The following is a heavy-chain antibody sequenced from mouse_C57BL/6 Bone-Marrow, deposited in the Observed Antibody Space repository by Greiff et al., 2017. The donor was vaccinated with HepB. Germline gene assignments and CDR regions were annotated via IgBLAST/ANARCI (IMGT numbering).Heavy chain of an antibody. CDR2: IRNKANNHAT. CDR3: TRPYYGSSLAY. CDR1: GFTFSDAW. V-gene: IGHV6-6*01. D-gene: IGHD1-1*01. Sequence: EVMLVESGGGLVQPGGSMKLSCAASGFTFSDAWMDWVRQSPEKGLEWVAEIRNKANNHATYYAESVKGRFTISRDDSKSSVYLQMNSLSAEDTGSYDCTRPYYGSSLAYWGQGTLVTVSA. J-gene: IGHJ3*01.